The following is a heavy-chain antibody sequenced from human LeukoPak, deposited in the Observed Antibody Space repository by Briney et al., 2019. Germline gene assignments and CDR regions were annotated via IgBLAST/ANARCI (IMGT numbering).Heavy chain of an antibody. D-gene: IGHD4-17*01. J-gene: IGHJ4*02. CDR1: GFSFSVDS. CDR2: NSSSGSNI. Sequence: GGCLRLSCAASGFSFSVDSMNGVREAPGKGLEWVSYNSSSGSNIDYADSVKGRFTISRDNSKNTLYLQVNSLRAEDTAVYHCAPGGDYTFFDYWGQGTLVTVSS. V-gene: IGHV3-48*01. CDR3: APGGDYTFFDY.